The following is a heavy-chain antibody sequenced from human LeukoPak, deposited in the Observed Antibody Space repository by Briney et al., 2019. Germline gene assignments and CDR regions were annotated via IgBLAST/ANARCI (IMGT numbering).Heavy chain of an antibody. CDR1: GGSISGYN. CDR2: IYYSGNT. CDR3: ARLEASQAGHFDY. Sequence: PSETLSLTCTVSGGSISGYNWTWVRQPPGKGLEWIGYIYYSGNTNYNPSLKSRIAISIDTSKNQFFLKLSSVTAADTAVYYCARLEASQAGHFDYWGRGTLVTVSS. J-gene: IGHJ4*02. D-gene: IGHD1-1*01. V-gene: IGHV4-59*08.